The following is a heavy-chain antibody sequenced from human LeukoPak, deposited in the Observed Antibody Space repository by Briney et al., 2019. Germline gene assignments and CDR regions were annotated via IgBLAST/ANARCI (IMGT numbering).Heavy chain of an antibody. D-gene: IGHD3-10*01. Sequence: GASVKVSCKASGYTFTGYYMHWVRQAPGQGLEWMGWINPNSGGTNYAQKFQGRVTMTRDTSISTAYMELSRLRSDDTAVYYCARDPETRSGNWFDPWGQGTLVTVSS. CDR1: GYTFTGYY. V-gene: IGHV1-2*02. CDR3: ARDPETRSGNWFDP. J-gene: IGHJ5*02. CDR2: INPNSGGT.